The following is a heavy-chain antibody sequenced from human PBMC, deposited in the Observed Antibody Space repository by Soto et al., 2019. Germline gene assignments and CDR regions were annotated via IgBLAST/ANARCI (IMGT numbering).Heavy chain of an antibody. CDR1: GFTFSSYA. CDR3: ARDLVVGYTPDYYYYYGMDV. V-gene: IGHV3-30-3*01. Sequence: QVQLAESGGGVVQPGRSLRLSCAASGFTFSSYAMHWVRQAPGKGLEWVAVISYDGSNKYYADSVKGRFTISRDNSKNTLYLQMNSLRAEDTAVYYCARDLVVGYTPDYYYYYGMDVWGQGTTVTVSS. J-gene: IGHJ6*02. CDR2: ISYDGSNK. D-gene: IGHD5-18*01.